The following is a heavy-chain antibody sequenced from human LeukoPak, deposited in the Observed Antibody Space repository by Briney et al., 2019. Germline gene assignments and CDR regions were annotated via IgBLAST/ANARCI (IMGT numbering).Heavy chain of an antibody. J-gene: IGHJ4*02. Sequence: PSETLSLTCTVSGGSISSSSYYWGWLRQPPGTGLEWIGSIYYSGSTYYNPSLKSRVTISVDTSKNQFSQKLSSVTAADTAVYYCARGTYYDFWSGPFDYWGQGTLVTVSS. CDR3: ARGTYYDFWSGPFDY. D-gene: IGHD3-3*01. V-gene: IGHV4-39*07. CDR1: GGSISSSSYY. CDR2: IYYSGST.